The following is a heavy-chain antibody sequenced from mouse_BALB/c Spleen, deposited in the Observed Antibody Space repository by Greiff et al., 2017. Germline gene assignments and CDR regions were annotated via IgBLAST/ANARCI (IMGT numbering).Heavy chain of an antibody. CDR1: GFTFSSYG. CDR3: ATLLRLRYFDY. J-gene: IGHJ2*01. V-gene: IGHV5-6*01. D-gene: IGHD1-2*01. Sequence: EVKVVESGGDLVKPGGSLKLSCAASGFTFSSYGMSWVRQTPDKRLEWVATISSGGSYTYYPDSVKGRFTISRDNAKNTLYLQMGSLKSEDTAMYYYATLLRLRYFDYWGQGTTLTVSS. CDR2: ISSGGSYT.